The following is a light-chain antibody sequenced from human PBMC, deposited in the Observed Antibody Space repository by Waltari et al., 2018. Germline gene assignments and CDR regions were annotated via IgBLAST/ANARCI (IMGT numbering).Light chain of an antibody. CDR2: DAS. V-gene: IGKV3-11*01. Sequence: DIVLTQSPATLSLSPGERATLSCRASQSVSNYWAWYQQKPGQAPRLLIYDASNRATGIPARFSGSGSGTDFTLTISSLEPEDFAVYYCQQRSNWPPVWTFGQGTKVEIK. J-gene: IGKJ1*01. CDR3: QQRSNWPPVWT. CDR1: QSVSNY.